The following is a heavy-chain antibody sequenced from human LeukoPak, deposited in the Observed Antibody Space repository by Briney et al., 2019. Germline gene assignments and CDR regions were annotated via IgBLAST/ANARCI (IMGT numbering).Heavy chain of an antibody. CDR1: GGTFSSYA. CDR3: ARASPYYDFWSGYWNNWLDP. V-gene: IGHV1-69*01. D-gene: IGHD3-3*01. Sequence: ASVKVSCKASGGTFSSYAISWVRQAPGQGLEWMGGIIPIFGTANYAQKFQGRVTITADESTSTAYMELSSLRSEDTAVYYCARASPYYDFWSGYWNNWLDPWGQGTLVTVSS. J-gene: IGHJ5*02. CDR2: IIPIFGTA.